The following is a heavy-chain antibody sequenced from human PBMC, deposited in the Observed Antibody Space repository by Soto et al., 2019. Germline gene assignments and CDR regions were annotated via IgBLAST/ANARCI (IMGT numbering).Heavy chain of an antibody. CDR3: TREGSAPYYYYGMDA. V-gene: IGHV1-18*01. D-gene: IGHD3-10*01. Sequence: QVQLEQSAPEVKKPGASVKVSCKASGYTFTTYGISWVRQAPGQGLEWLGWINTHNGNTNYAQNLQGRVIMTADTSTSTAYMELRSLRSDDTAIDYCTREGSAPYYYYGMDAWGQGTTVTVSS. CDR2: INTHNGNT. J-gene: IGHJ6*02. CDR1: GYTFTTYG.